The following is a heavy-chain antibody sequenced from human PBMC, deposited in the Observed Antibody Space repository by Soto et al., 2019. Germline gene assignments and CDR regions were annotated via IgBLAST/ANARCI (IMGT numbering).Heavy chain of an antibody. CDR2: ISYDGRTK. V-gene: IGHV3-30*18. D-gene: IGHD2-15*01. Sequence: TWGSLRLSCSASGFAFGSCGIHLFGHSPFEWLEWVTSISYDGRTKYYADSVTGRFTISRENSKNTVYLQMNSLRADDTAVYYCAKDRPLYGGHLDSWGQGALVTVSS. CDR1: GFAFGSCG. J-gene: IGHJ4*02. CDR3: AKDRPLYGGHLDS.